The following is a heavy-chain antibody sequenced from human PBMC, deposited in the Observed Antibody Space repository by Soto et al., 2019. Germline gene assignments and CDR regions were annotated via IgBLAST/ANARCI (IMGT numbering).Heavy chain of an antibody. J-gene: IGHJ3*02. Sequence: PGGSLRLSCAASGFTFSSDAMSWVRRAPGKGLEWVSAISGSGGSTYYADSVKGRFTISRDNSKNTLYLQMNSLRAEDTAVYYCAKGRVWWPQNDAFDIWGQGTMVTVSS. CDR3: AKGRVWWPQNDAFDI. V-gene: IGHV3-23*01. CDR1: GFTFSSDA. CDR2: ISGSGGST. D-gene: IGHD1-26*01.